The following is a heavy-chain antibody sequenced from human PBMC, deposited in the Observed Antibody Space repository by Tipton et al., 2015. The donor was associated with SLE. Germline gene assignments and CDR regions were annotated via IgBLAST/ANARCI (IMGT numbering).Heavy chain of an antibody. CDR2: IYHSGSS. CDR3: ARARGELGGSGWYFEL. CDR1: GFSISSGYY. J-gene: IGHJ2*01. Sequence: TLSLTCAVSGFSISSGYYWGWIRQPPGKGLEWIGKIYHSGSSYYNPSLKSRVTMSVDTSKTQFSLRLSSVTTADTAVYYCARARGELGGSGWYFELWGRGTLVIVSS. D-gene: IGHD3-10*01. V-gene: IGHV4-38-2*01.